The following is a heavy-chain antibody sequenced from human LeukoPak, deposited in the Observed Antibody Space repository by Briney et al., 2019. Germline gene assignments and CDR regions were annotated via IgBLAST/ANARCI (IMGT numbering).Heavy chain of an antibody. CDR3: ARLDYYYGMDV. J-gene: IGHJ6*02. Sequence: GGSLRLSCAASGFTFSSHAMHWVRQAPGKGLEWVAVISYDGSNEYYADSVKGRFTISRDNSKNTLYLQMNSLRAEDTAVYYCARLDYYYGMDVWGQGTTVTVSS. V-gene: IGHV3-30-3*01. CDR1: GFTFSSHA. CDR2: ISYDGSNE.